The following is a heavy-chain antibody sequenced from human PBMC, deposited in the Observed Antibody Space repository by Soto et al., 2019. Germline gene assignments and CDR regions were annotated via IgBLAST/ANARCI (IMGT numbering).Heavy chain of an antibody. J-gene: IGHJ5*02. CDR2: IIPIFGTA. D-gene: IGHD6-13*01. CDR3: ARERGIAALVRGYNWFDP. CDR1: GRTFSSYA. V-gene: IGHV1-69*13. Sequence: SVKVSCKASGRTFSSYAISWVRQAPGQGLEWMGGIIPIFGTANYAQKFQGRLTLTADESTSTAYMELSSLRSEDTAVYYCARERGIAALVRGYNWFDPWGQGTLVTVSS.